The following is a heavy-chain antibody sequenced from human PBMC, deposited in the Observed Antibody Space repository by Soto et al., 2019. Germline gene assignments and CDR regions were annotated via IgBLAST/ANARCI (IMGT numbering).Heavy chain of an antibody. CDR3: GRRYSTNGVCPKVGYFDH. CDR1: DGSISTSSFY. CDR2: LYYSGRT. Sequence: QLQLQESGPGLVKPSETLSLTCIVSDGSISTSSFYWGWIRQFPGKGLEWIGTLYYSGRTYYNPSLKSRVTVSVDTSKTHFSLNLSSVSAADTGVYYCGRRYSTNGVCPKVGYFDHWGQGTLVTVSS. V-gene: IGHV4-39*01. D-gene: IGHD2-8*01. J-gene: IGHJ4*02.